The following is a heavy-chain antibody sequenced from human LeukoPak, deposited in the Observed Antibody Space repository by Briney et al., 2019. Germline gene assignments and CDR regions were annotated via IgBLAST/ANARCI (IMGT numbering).Heavy chain of an antibody. J-gene: IGHJ3*02. V-gene: IGHV4-38-2*02. D-gene: IGHD3-10*01. CDR1: GYSISSGYY. Sequence: SETLSLTCTVSGYSISSGYYWGWIRQPPGKGLEWIGIIYHSGTTYYNPSLKSRVTISVDTSKNQFSLKPSSVTVADTAVYYCARSDYYGLGPHAFDIWGQGTMVTVSS. CDR3: ARSDYYGLGPHAFDI. CDR2: IYHSGTT.